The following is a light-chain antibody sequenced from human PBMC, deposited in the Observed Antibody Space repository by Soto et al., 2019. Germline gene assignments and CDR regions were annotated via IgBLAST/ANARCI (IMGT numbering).Light chain of an antibody. J-gene: IGLJ1*01. CDR1: SSDVGGYNY. CDR3: SSYISTSTLNV. Sequence: QYVLTQPASVSGSPGHSITISCSGTSSDVGGYNYVSWYQQHPGKAPKLMIYDVSNRPSGVSNRFSGSKSGNTASLTISGLQAEDEADYYCSSYISTSTLNVFGTGTKLTVL. CDR2: DVS. V-gene: IGLV2-14*03.